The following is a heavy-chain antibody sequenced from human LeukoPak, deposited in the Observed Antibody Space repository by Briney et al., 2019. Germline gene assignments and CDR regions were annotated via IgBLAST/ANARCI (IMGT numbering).Heavy chain of an antibody. CDR1: GGSISSYY. D-gene: IGHD3-22*01. Sequence: SETLSLTCTVSGGSISSYYWSWIRQPPGKGLEWIGYIYYSGSTNYNPSLKSRVTISVDTSKNQFSLKLSSVTAADTAVYYCASASGYYYDSSAPDAFDIWGQGTMVTVSS. J-gene: IGHJ3*02. V-gene: IGHV4-59*01. CDR2: IYYSGST. CDR3: ASASGYYYDSSAPDAFDI.